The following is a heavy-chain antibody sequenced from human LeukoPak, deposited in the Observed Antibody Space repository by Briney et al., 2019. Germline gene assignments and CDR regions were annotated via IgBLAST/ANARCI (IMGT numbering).Heavy chain of an antibody. V-gene: IGHV4-4*02. CDR2: IDHDGST. J-gene: IGHJ4*02. CDR3: ARSRTAARPVSH. D-gene: IGHD6-6*01. CDR1: GGSISSNNW. Sequence: SETVSLTCAVSGGSISSNNWWIWVRQSPEEGLEWIGEIDHDGSTNYNPSLKSRVTISIDKSKNQLSLKLNFVTAADTAVYYCARSRTAARPVSHWGQGTLVTVSS.